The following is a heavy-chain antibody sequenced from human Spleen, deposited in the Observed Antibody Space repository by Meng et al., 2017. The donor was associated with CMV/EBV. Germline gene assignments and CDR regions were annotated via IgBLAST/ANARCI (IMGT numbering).Heavy chain of an antibody. J-gene: IGHJ4*02. CDR1: GFTFSNYA. D-gene: IGHD3-10*01. V-gene: IGHV3-23*03. CDR3: VKEIPTTSGGVFES. CDR2: IYSSTSFT. Sequence: ASGFTFSNYAMGWVRQAPGKGLDWVSTIYSSTSFTGYAGSVKGRFTISRDDSKNTVYLQMNSLRAEDTAIYYCVKEIPTTSGGVFESWGQGTLVTVSS.